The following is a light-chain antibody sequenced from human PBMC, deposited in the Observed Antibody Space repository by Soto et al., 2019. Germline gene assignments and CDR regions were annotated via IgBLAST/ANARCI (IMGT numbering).Light chain of an antibody. CDR3: SSYTSSRTWV. CDR1: SSDVGGYNY. CDR2: DVS. Sequence: QSALTQPASVSGSPGQSITISCTGTSSDVGGYNYVSWYQQHPGKAPKLMIYDVSNRPSGVSNRFSGSKSGNTASLTISGLQAEDEADYYCSSYTSSRTWVFGGGNQRTVL. V-gene: IGLV2-14*01. J-gene: IGLJ3*02.